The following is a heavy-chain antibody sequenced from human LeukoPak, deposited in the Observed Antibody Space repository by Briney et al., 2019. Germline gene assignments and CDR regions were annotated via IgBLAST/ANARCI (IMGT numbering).Heavy chain of an antibody. CDR1: GYTFTSYG. D-gene: IGHD6-19*01. CDR2: INPNSGDT. J-gene: IGHJ4*02. Sequence: ASVKVSCKASGYTFTSYGISWVRQAPGQGLEWMGWINPNSGDTNYAQKFQGRVTMTGDTTISTAYMELNRLTSDDTAVYYCASYPRYSSTPPFDYWGQGTPVTVSS. V-gene: IGHV1-2*02. CDR3: ASYPRYSSTPPFDY.